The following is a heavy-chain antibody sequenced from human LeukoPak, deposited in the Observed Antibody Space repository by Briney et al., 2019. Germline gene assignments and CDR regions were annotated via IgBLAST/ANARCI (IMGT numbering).Heavy chain of an antibody. D-gene: IGHD3-10*01. CDR3: VRAGKDY. CDR2: ISSSSSYI. V-gene: IGHV3-21*01. Sequence: GGPLRLSCAASGFTFSSYWVSWVRQAPGKGLEWVSSISSSSSYIYYADSVKGRFTISRDNAKNSLYLQMNSLRAEDTAVYYCVRAGKDYWGQGTLVTVSS. CDR1: GFTFSSYW. J-gene: IGHJ4*02.